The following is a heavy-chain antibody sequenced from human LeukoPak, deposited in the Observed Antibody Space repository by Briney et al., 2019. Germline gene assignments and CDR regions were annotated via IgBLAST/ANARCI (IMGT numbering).Heavy chain of an antibody. J-gene: IGHJ5*02. CDR1: GGTFSSYA. D-gene: IGHD3-9*01. CDR3: ARGPPLTATILGNWFDP. V-gene: IGHV1-69*13. Sequence: ASVKVSCKASGGTFSSYAISWVRQAPGQGLEWMGGIIPIFGTANYAQKFQGRVTITADESTSTAYMELSSLRSEETAVYYCARGPPLTATILGNWFDPWGQGTLVTVSS. CDR2: IIPIFGTA.